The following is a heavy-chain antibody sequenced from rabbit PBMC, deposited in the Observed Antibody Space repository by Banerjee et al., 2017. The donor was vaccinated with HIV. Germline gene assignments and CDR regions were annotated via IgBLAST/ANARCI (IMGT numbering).Heavy chain of an antibody. V-gene: IGHV1S45*01. D-gene: IGHD4-2*01. CDR1: GIDFSGFYY. CDR2: ICAGSSGGT. J-gene: IGHJ2*01. CDR3: ARPGSYAGGYAGDAYAT. Sequence: QEQLVESGGGLVKPGASLTLTCTASGIDFSGFYYMCWVRQAPGKGLGWIACICAGSSGGTYYATWARGRFTISTTSSTTVTLQMTSLTAADTATYFCARPGSYAGGYAGDAYATWGPGTLVTV.